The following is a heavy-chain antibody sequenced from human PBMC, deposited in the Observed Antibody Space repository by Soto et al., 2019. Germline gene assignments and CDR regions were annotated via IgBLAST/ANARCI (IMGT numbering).Heavy chain of an antibody. CDR1: GFSLSTSGVG. CDR3: AHRQMGLLWFGELFFEY. J-gene: IGHJ4*02. Sequence: QITLKESGPTLVKPTQTLTLTCTFSGFSLSTSGVGVGWIRQPPGKALEWLALIYWDDDKRYSPSLKSRLTITQDTSKNQVVLTMTNMDPVDTATYYCAHRQMGLLWFGELFFEYWGQGTLVTVSS. D-gene: IGHD3-10*01. V-gene: IGHV2-5*02. CDR2: IYWDDDK.